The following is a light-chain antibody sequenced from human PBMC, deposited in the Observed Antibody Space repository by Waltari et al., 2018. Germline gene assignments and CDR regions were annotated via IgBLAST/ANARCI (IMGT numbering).Light chain of an antibody. CDR1: SGHSSYP. Sequence: QLVLTQSPSASASLGASVKLTCPLSSGHSSYPIAWHPPQPEKGPRYLMKLNSDGSHSKGDGIPDRFSGSSSGAERYLTISSLQSEDEADYYCQTWGTGIQVVFGGGTKLTVL. J-gene: IGLJ2*01. CDR2: LNSDGSH. CDR3: QTWGTGIQVV. V-gene: IGLV4-69*01.